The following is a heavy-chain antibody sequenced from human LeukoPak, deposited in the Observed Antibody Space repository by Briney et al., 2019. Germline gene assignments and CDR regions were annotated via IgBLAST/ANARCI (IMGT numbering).Heavy chain of an antibody. CDR2: TYYRSKWYN. Sequence: SQTLSLTCAISGDSVSSNSAAWNWIRQSPSRGLEWLGRTYYRSKWYNDYAVSVKSRITINPDTSKNQFSLQLNFVTPEDTAVYYCAREVKGSRITIFGVVIPRVAPGAWFDPWGQGTLVTVSS. J-gene: IGHJ5*02. CDR3: AREVKGSRITIFGVVIPRVAPGAWFDP. CDR1: GDSVSSNSAA. D-gene: IGHD3-3*01. V-gene: IGHV6-1*01.